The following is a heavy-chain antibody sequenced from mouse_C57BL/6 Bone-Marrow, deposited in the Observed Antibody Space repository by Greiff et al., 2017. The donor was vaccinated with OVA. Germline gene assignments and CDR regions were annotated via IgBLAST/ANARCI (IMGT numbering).Heavy chain of an antibody. CDR3: ARDGYYYFDY. J-gene: IGHJ2*01. D-gene: IGHD2-3*01. CDR2: IYPGSGST. CDR1: GYTFTSYW. V-gene: IGHV1-55*01. Sequence: QVHVKQSGAELVKPGASVKMSCKASGYTFTSYWITWVKQRPGQGLAWIGDIYPGSGSTNYNEKFKSKATLTVDTSSSTAYMQLSSLTSEDSAVYYCARDGYYYFDYWGQGTTLTVSS.